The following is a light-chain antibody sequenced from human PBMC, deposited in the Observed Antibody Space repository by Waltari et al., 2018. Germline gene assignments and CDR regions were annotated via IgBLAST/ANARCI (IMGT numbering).Light chain of an antibody. V-gene: IGKV4-1*01. CDR3: HQYYITPLT. J-gene: IGKJ4*01. Sequence: DIVMTQSPDSLAVSLGERATVNCNSSQTVFYSSNNKDYLAWYQQKPGQPPKWLIYWASTRVSGVPARVSGSGSGTDFTLTISSLQAEDVAVYYCHQYYITPLTFGGGTKVEIK. CDR2: WAS. CDR1: QTVFYSSNNKDY.